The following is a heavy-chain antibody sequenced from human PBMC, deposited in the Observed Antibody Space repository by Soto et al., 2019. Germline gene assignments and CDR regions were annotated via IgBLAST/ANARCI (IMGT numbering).Heavy chain of an antibody. V-gene: IGHV2-5*02. D-gene: IGHD3-10*01. CDR1: GFSLRTRGVG. Sequence: SGPTLVNPTQTLTLTCTFSGFSLRTRGVGVGWNRQPPGQALEWLALNLWDDEKRYSPLLKSRLTITKDASKNQVVLTMTNMDPVDTATYYCVHRLSTYGIHNWGQGILVTLSS. J-gene: IGHJ4*02. CDR2: NLWDDEK. CDR3: VHRLSTYGIHN.